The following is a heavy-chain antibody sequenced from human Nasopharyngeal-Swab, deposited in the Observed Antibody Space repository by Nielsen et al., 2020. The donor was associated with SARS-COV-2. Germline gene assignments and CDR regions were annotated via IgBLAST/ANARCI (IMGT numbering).Heavy chain of an antibody. J-gene: IGHJ3*02. CDR3: AKDSGGYYHDAFDI. CDR1: GFTVSSNY. D-gene: IGHD3-22*01. CDR2: IYSGGST. V-gene: IGHV3-53*01. Sequence: GGSLRLSCAASGFTVSSNYMSWVRQAPGKGLEWVSVIYSGGSTYYADSVKGRFTISRDNSKNTVYLQMNSLRAEDTAVYYCAKDSGGYYHDAFDIWGHGTMVSVSS.